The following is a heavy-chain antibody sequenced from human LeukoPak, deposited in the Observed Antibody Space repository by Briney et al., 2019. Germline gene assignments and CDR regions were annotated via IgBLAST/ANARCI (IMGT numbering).Heavy chain of an antibody. CDR3: AKEYYDILTGLYYGMYV. J-gene: IGHJ6*04. V-gene: IGHV3-30*18. D-gene: IGHD3-9*01. Sequence: GRSLRLSCAASGFTFSSYGMHWVRQAPGKGLEWVAVISYDGSNKYYADSVKGRFTISRDNSKNTLYLQMNSLRAEDTAVYYCAKEYYDILTGLYYGMYVWGKGTTVTVSS. CDR2: ISYDGSNK. CDR1: GFTFSSYG.